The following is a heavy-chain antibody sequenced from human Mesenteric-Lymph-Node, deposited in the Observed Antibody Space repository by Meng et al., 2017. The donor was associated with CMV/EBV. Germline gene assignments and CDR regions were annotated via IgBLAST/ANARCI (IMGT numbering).Heavy chain of an antibody. CDR2: SKHSEST. J-gene: IGHJ4*02. Sequence: GYYGSWIRQHAGKGLEWIGESKHSESTNYNPTLKRRVRISGDRSKNQLSLKLSSVSAADTAVYYCARRSSDRRGYSSSWYFLGYFDYWGQGTLVTVSS. D-gene: IGHD6-13*01. CDR3: ARRSSDRRGYSSSWYFLGYFDY. CDR1: GYY. V-gene: IGHV4-34*01.